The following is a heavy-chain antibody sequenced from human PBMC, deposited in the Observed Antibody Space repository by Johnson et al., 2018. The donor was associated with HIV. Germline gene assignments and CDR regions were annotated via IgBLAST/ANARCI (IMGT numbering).Heavy chain of an antibody. V-gene: IGHV3-7*02. J-gene: IGHJ3*02. CDR3: ARAEGLTGRNAFDI. CDR2: IKQDGSEK. Sequence: NWFRQAPGKGLEWVANIKQDGSEKYYVDSVKGRFTISRDNAKNSLYLQMNSLRAEDTAVYYCARAEGLTGRNAFDIWGQGTMVTVSS. D-gene: IGHD1-20*01.